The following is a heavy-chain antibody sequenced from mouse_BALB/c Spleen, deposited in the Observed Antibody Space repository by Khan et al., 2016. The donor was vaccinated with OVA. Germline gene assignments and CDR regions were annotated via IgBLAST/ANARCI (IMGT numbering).Heavy chain of an antibody. CDR1: GYSFTGYF. CDR3: ARIYGSDFDY. Sequence: IQLVQSGPELVKSGASVKISCKASGYSFTGYFMNWVMQSHGKSLEWIGRINPHIGETFYNQKFKGKATLTVDESSSTAHMELRSLASEDSAVYYCARIYGSDFDYWGQGTTRTCSS. V-gene: IGHV1-20*02. CDR2: INPHIGET. J-gene: IGHJ2*01. D-gene: IGHD1-1*01.